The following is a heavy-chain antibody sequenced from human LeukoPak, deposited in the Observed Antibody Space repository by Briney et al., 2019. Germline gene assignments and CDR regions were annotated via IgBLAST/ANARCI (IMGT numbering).Heavy chain of an antibody. D-gene: IGHD3-10*01. V-gene: IGHV4-30-4*01. CDR3: ARGGGGYYYWYFDL. Sequence: PSQTLSLTCTVSGGSISSDDYYWSWIRQSSGKGLEWIGYIYYSGSTYYNPSLKSRVTISVDTSKNQFSLNLSSVTAADTAVYYCARGGGGYYYWYFDLWGRGTLVTVSS. CDR1: GGSISSDDYY. CDR2: IYYSGST. J-gene: IGHJ2*01.